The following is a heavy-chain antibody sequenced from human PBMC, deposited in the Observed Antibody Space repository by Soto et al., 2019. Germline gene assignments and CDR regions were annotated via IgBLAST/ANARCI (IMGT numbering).Heavy chain of an antibody. CDR3: AREPRA. V-gene: IGHV4-59*12. CDR1: VGSISSYY. CDR2: IYYSGST. Sequence: SETLSLTCTVAVGSISSYYWSWIRQPPGKGLEWIGYIYYSGSTSYNPSLKSRVTIAVDTTKNQFSLKLSSVTAADTAVYYCAREPRAWGQETLVTVSS. J-gene: IGHJ5*02.